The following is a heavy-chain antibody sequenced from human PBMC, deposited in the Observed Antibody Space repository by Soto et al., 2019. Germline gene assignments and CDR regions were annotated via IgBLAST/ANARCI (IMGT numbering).Heavy chain of an antibody. CDR2: ISSSGEST. CDR1: GFIFSTYA. J-gene: IGHJ3*02. CDR3: AHPRGYGVFDAVDI. D-gene: IGHD4-17*01. Sequence: GSLRLSCAASGFIFSTYAMNWVRQAPGKGLEWVSAISSSGESTYYADSVRGRFTISRDNSINTLYLQMRSLRPEDTAVYYCAHPRGYGVFDAVDIWGQGTMVTVSS. V-gene: IGHV3-23*01.